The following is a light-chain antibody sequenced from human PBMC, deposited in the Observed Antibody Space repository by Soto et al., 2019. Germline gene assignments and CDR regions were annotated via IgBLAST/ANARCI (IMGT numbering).Light chain of an antibody. V-gene: IGKV3-15*01. CDR1: QGIGST. CDR2: DTS. J-gene: IGKJ4*01. CDR3: QQYGSSLGVT. Sequence: EIVMTQSPATLSVSPGEGATLSCRASQGIGSTLAWYQQKPGQTPRLLIYDTSIRATGVPARFRGSASGTEFTLTITSLQSEDFAVYYCQQYGSSLGVTFGGGTKVEIK.